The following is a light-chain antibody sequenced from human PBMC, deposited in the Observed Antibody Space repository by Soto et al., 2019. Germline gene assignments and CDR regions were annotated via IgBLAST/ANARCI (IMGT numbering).Light chain of an antibody. Sequence: EIVLTQSPGTLSLFPGERATLSCRASQSVSSTYLAWYQKKPGQAPRLLIYGASSRATGIPERFSGSGSGTDFTLTISRLEPEDFAVDYCHQYGSSPSFTFGQGTKLEIK. CDR1: QSVSSTY. CDR3: HQYGSSPSFT. CDR2: GAS. V-gene: IGKV3-20*01. J-gene: IGKJ2*01.